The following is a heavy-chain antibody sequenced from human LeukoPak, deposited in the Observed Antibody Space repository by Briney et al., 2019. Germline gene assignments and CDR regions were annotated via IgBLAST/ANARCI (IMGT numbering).Heavy chain of an antibody. J-gene: IGHJ4*02. Sequence: PGGSLRLSCAASGFTFSNAWMSWVRQTPGKGLEWVSSASGSGGSTYYADSVKGRFTISRDNSKNTLYLQMNSLRAEDTAVYYCAKDNYYDGSGYYSGTTFDYWGQGTLVTVSS. CDR2: ASGSGGST. CDR1: GFTFSNAW. D-gene: IGHD3-22*01. V-gene: IGHV3-23*01. CDR3: AKDNYYDGSGYYSGTTFDY.